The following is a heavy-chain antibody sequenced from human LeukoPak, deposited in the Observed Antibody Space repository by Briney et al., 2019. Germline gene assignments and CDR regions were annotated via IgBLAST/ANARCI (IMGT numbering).Heavy chain of an antibody. Sequence: GGSLRLSCAASGFSFSSYWMSWVRQAPGKGLEWVADIKKDGSEKYYVDSVKGRFTISRDNAKNSLYLQMNSLRAEDTAVYYCARDGELRYFDWSSLGNFDYWGQGTLVTVSS. V-gene: IGHV3-7*03. D-gene: IGHD3-9*01. CDR2: IKKDGSEK. J-gene: IGHJ4*02. CDR3: ARDGELRYFDWSSLGNFDY. CDR1: GFSFSSYW.